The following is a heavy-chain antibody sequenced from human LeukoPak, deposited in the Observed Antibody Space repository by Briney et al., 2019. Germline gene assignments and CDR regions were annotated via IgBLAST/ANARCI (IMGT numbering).Heavy chain of an antibody. D-gene: IGHD6-13*01. CDR1: GGSLSSSNW. J-gene: IGHJ4*02. Sequence: SGTLSLICAVSGGSLSSSNWWSWVRQPPGKGLEWMGELYHSGSTNYNPSLKSRVTISVDKSKNQFSLKLSSVTAADTAVYYCARGAGYSSSWYSGIGSRHFDYWGQGTLVTVSS. CDR2: LYHSGST. V-gene: IGHV4-4*02. CDR3: ARGAGYSSSWYSGIGSRHFDY.